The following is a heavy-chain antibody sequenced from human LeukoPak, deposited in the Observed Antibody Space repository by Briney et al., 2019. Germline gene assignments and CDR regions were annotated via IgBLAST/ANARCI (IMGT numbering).Heavy chain of an antibody. J-gene: IGHJ5*01. CDR3: AKDQRPSGTHFGFNWFDS. D-gene: IGHD1-26*01. V-gene: IGHV3-23*01. Sequence: GGSLRLSCAASGFTFGSYDMSWVRQAPGKGLEWVSGLSASGGGSTYYADSVKGRFTISRDILKNTLFLQMNSLRVEDTAVYYCAKDQRPSGTHFGFNWFDSWGQGTLVTVSS. CDR2: LSASGGGST. CDR1: GFTFGSYD.